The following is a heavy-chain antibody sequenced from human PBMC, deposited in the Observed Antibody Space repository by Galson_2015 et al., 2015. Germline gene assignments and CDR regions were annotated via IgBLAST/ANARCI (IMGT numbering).Heavy chain of an antibody. Sequence: WIRQPAGKGLEWIGRIYTSGSTYYSPSLKSRVTISVDRSKNQFSLKLSSVTAADTAVYYCARITYTYGLFYFDYWGQGSLVTASS. CDR3: ARITYTYGLFYFDY. CDR2: IYTSGST. V-gene: IGHV4-61*02. J-gene: IGHJ4*02. D-gene: IGHD5-18*01.